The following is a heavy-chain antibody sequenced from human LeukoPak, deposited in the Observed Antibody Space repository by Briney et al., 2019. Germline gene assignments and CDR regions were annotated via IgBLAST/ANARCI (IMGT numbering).Heavy chain of an antibody. V-gene: IGHV3-74*01. J-gene: IGHJ6*02. Sequence: PGGSLRLSCAASGFTFSSYWMHWVRHAPGKGLVWVSRTNSDGSSTSYADSVKGRFTISRDNAKNTLYLQMNSLRAEDTAVYYCARDYSSSWYGAWMGLYYYYGMDVWGQGTTVTVSS. CDR3: ARDYSSSWYGAWMGLYYYYGMDV. CDR2: TNSDGSST. D-gene: IGHD6-13*01. CDR1: GFTFSSYW.